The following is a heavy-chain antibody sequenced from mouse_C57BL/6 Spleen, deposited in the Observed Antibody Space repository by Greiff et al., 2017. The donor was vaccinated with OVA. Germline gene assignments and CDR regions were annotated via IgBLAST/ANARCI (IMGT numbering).Heavy chain of an antibody. CDR3: VSAYYSNYGFAY. V-gene: IGHV1-75*01. Sequence: VQLQQSGPELVKPGASVKISCKASGYTFTDYYINWVKQRPGQGLEWIGWIFPGSGSTYYNEKFKGKATLTVDKSSSTAYMLLSSLTSEDSAVYFCVSAYYSNYGFAYWGQGTLVTVSA. CDR1: GYTFTDYY. D-gene: IGHD2-5*01. CDR2: IFPGSGST. J-gene: IGHJ3*01.